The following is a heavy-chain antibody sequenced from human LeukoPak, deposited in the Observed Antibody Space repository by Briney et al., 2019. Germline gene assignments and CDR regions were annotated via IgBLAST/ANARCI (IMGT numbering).Heavy chain of an antibody. CDR2: IYTSGST. D-gene: IGHD1-26*01. Sequence: SQTLSLTCTVSGGSISSGSYYWSWIRQPAGKGLEWIGRIYTSGSTNYNPSLKSRVTISVDTSKNPFSLKLSSVTAADTAVYYCARDRVGASWFDPWGQGTLVTVSS. CDR3: ARDRVGASWFDP. CDR1: GGSISSGSYY. V-gene: IGHV4-61*02. J-gene: IGHJ5*02.